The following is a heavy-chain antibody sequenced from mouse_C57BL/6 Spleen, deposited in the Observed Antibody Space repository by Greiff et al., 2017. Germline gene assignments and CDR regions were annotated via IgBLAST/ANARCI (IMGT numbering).Heavy chain of an antibody. D-gene: IGHD2-5*01. CDR2: IDPSDSYT. Sequence: VQLQQPGAELVKPGASVKLSCKASGYTFTSYWMQWVKQRPGQGLEWIGEIDPSDSYTNYNQKFKGKATLTVDTSSSTAYMQLSSLTSEDSAVYYCARYYYSNYGNFFDYWGQGTTLTVSS. V-gene: IGHV1-50*01. J-gene: IGHJ2*01. CDR1: GYTFTSYW. CDR3: ARYYYSNYGNFFDY.